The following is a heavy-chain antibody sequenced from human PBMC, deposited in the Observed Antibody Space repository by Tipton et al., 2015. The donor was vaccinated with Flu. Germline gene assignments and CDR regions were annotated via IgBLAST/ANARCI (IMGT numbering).Heavy chain of an antibody. J-gene: IGHJ5*02. CDR2: IHYTGST. D-gene: IGHD3-3*01. V-gene: IGHV4-59*01. CDR3: ARGTRDFAP. Sequence: TLSLTCTVSGGSFNSYYCSWIRQSPGKGLEWIGYIHYTGSTNYNPSLKSRVTMSVDTSKNQFSLKLSSVTAADTAIYYCARGTRDFAPWGQGTLVTVSS. CDR1: GGSFNSYY.